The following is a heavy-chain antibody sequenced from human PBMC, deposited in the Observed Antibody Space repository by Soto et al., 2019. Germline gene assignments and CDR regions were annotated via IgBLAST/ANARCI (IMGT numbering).Heavy chain of an antibody. D-gene: IGHD4-17*01. CDR1: GFTFSSYS. CDR3: ARVQDYGDYVLGISYYYYGMDV. V-gene: IGHV3-48*02. CDR2: ISSSSSTI. Sequence: PGGSLRLSCAASGFTFSSYSMNWVRQAPGKGLEWVSYISSSSSTIYYADSVKGRFTISRDNAKNSLYLQMNSLRDEDTAVYYCARVQDYGDYVLGISYYYYGMDVWGQGTTVTVSS. J-gene: IGHJ6*02.